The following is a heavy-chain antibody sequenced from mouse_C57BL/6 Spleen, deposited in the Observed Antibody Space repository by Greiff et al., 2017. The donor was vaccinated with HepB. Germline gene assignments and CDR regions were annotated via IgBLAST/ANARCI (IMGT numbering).Heavy chain of an antibody. J-gene: IGHJ4*01. Sequence: VQLQQSGAELVKPGASVKMSCKASGYTFTSYWITWVKQRPGQGLEWIGDIYPGSGSTNYNEKFKSKATLTVDTSSSTAYMQLSSLTSEDSAVYYCAREDTTVVANYAMDYWGQGPSVTVSS. CDR1: GYTFTSYW. CDR3: AREDTTVVANYAMDY. CDR2: IYPGSGST. V-gene: IGHV1-55*01. D-gene: IGHD1-1*01.